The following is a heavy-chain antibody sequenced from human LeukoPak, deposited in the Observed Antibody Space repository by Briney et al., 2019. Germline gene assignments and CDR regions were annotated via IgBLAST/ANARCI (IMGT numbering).Heavy chain of an antibody. CDR3: AKMVREFYTISYYFDY. Sequence: GGSLRLSCAVSGFTFSSYAMNWVRQAPGKGLEWVSGISGSGAGTYYADSEKGRFTISRDNSKNTLYLQMNSLRAEDTAVYYCAKMVREFYTISYYFDYWGQGTLVTVSS. V-gene: IGHV3-23*01. J-gene: IGHJ4*02. CDR2: ISGSGAGT. D-gene: IGHD2-8*01. CDR1: GFTFSSYA.